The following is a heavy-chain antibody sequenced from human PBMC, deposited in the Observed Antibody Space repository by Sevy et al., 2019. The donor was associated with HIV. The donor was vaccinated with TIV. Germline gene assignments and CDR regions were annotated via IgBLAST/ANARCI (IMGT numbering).Heavy chain of an antibody. CDR2: LNPNSDNT. J-gene: IGHJ4*02. D-gene: IGHD2-21*02. CDR3: ARLVSCGGDCYYLDH. CDR1: GYTFTSHD. Sequence: ASVKVSCKASGYTFTSHDINWVRRASGQGLEWIGGLNPNSDNTGYGERFKGRVTMTRDSSISTAYMDLSSLTSEDTAVYYCARLVSCGGDCYYLDHWGQGTLVTVSS. V-gene: IGHV1-8*01.